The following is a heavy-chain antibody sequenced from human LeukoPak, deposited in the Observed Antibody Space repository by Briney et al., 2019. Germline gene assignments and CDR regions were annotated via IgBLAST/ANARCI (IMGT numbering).Heavy chain of an antibody. Sequence: ASVKVSCKASGYTFTSYYMHWVRQAPGQGLEWMGIINPSGGSTSYAQKFQGRVTMTTDTSTSTAYMELRSLRSDDTAVYYCARDLRSARLSSGYYPPAYWGQGTLVTVSS. D-gene: IGHD3-22*01. V-gene: IGHV1-46*01. J-gene: IGHJ4*02. CDR1: GYTFTSYY. CDR3: ARDLRSARLSSGYYPPAY. CDR2: INPSGGST.